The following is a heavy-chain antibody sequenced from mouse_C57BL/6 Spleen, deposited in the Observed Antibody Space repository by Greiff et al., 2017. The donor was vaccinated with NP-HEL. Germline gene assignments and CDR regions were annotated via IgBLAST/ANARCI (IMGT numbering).Heavy chain of an antibody. Sequence: QVQLQQSGAELVKPGASVKLSCKASGYTFTSYWMHWVKQRPGQGLEWIGMIHPNSGSTNYNEKFKSKATLTVDKSSSTAYMQLSSLTSEDSAVYYCAREDLLRYFDYWGQGTTLTVSS. J-gene: IGHJ2*01. CDR2: IHPNSGST. CDR3: AREDLLRYFDY. V-gene: IGHV1-64*01. D-gene: IGHD2-1*01. CDR1: GYTFTSYW.